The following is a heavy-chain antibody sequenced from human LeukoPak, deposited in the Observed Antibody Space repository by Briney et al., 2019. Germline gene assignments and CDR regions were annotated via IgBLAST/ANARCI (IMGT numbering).Heavy chain of an antibody. CDR3: ARALFAGAFYGMDV. J-gene: IGHJ6*02. CDR1: GFTFSNYG. D-gene: IGHD3-10*01. V-gene: IGHV3-33*08. CDR2: IWSDGSNK. Sequence: GGSLXLSCAASGFTFSNYGMHWVRQAPGKGLEWVAIIWSDGSNKYYGDSVKGRFTISRDNSKNTLYLQMNSLRAEDTAVYYCARALFAGAFYGMDVWGQGTTVTVSS.